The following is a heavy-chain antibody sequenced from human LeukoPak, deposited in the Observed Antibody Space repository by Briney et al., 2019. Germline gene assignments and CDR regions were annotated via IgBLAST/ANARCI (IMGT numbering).Heavy chain of an antibody. CDR3: AKGYGSGSSRYYFDY. Sequence: GGSLRLSCTASGFTFSTYPMHWVRQAPGKGLEWVAVIAYDGTNKYYADSVRGRFTISRDNSRSTLYLQMNSLRTEDTAVYYCAKGYGSGSSRYYFDYWGQGTLVTVSS. CDR2: IAYDGTNK. V-gene: IGHV3-30*04. J-gene: IGHJ4*02. D-gene: IGHD3-10*01. CDR1: GFTFSTYP.